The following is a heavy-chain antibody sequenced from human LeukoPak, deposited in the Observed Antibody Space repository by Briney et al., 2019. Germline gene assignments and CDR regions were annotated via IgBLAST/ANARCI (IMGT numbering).Heavy chain of an antibody. J-gene: IGHJ4*02. CDR3: ARGPPACSTNCYGYLDY. V-gene: IGHV3-53*01. CDR1: GFTVSGKY. Sequence: PGGSLRLSCAASGFTVSGKYMSWVRQAPGKGLELISLIYSSGDTYYPDSVRGRFTISRDTSKNTLYLQMNSLRAEDTAVYYCARGPPACSTNCYGYLDYWGQGTLVTVSS. CDR2: IYSSGDT. D-gene: IGHD2-2*01.